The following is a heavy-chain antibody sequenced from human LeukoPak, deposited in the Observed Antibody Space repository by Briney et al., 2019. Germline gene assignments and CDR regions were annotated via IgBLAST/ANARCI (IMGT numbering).Heavy chain of an antibody. J-gene: IGHJ3*02. CDR2: INPNSGGT. CDR1: GYTFTSYY. D-gene: IGHD1-14*01. CDR3: ARTEGPTDAFDI. Sequence: ASVKVSCKASGYTFTSYYMHWVRQAPGQGLEWMGWINPNSGGTNYAQKFQGRVTMTRDTSISTAYMELSRLRSDDTAVYYCARTEGPTDAFDIWGQGTTVTVSS. V-gene: IGHV1-2*02.